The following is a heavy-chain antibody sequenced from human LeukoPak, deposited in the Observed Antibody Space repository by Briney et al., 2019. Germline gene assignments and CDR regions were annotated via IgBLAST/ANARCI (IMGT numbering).Heavy chain of an antibody. J-gene: IGHJ4*02. CDR2: KKQDGSEK. Sequence: GGSPSLSCAATGFPFRSYWMSWLSQTPGKGLDRVANKKQDGSEKYYVDSVKGRFTISRDNAKNSLYLQMNSLRAEDTAVYYCARDTYYGSGSYDYWGQGTLVTVSS. D-gene: IGHD3-10*01. CDR1: GFPFRSYW. CDR3: ARDTYYGSGSYDY. V-gene: IGHV3-7*01.